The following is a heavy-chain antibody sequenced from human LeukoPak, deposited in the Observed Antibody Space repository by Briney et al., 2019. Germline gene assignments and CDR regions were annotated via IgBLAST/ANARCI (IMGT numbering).Heavy chain of an antibody. Sequence: PGGSLRLSCAASGSTFSNYNMNWVRQAPGKGPEWVSSISSSGTYIYYTDSVKGRFTISRDNAKNSLYLQMNSLRAEDTAVYYCARAEMATMHDAFDIWGQGTMVTVSS. CDR1: GSTFSNYN. CDR3: ARAEMATMHDAFDI. J-gene: IGHJ3*02. CDR2: ISSSGTYI. V-gene: IGHV3-21*01. D-gene: IGHD5-24*01.